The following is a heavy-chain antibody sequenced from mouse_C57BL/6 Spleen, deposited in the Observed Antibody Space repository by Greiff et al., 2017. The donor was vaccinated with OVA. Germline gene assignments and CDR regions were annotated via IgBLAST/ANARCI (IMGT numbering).Heavy chain of an antibody. D-gene: IGHD2-12*01. CDR2: ICSGGST. V-gene: IGHV2-2*01. CDR3: ASHSRRYYAMDY. Sequence: QVQLKESGPGLVQPSQSLSITCTASGFSLTSYGVHWVRQSPGKGLEWLGVICSGGSTDYYAAIISRLSISKENSKSQVFFKMSSLQADDTAIYYCASHSRRYYAMDYWGQGTSVTVSS. CDR1: GFSLTSYG. J-gene: IGHJ4*01.